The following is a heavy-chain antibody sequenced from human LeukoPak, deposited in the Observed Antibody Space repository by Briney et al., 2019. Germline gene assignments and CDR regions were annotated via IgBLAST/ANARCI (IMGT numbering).Heavy chain of an antibody. D-gene: IGHD6-19*01. V-gene: IGHV1-2*04. J-gene: IGHJ3*02. CDR1: GYTFTGYY. CDR2: INPNSGGT. Sequence: ASVKVSCKASGYTFTGYYMYWVRQAPGQGLEWMGWINPNSGGTNYAQKFQGWVTMTRDTSISTAYMELSRLRSDDTAVYYCARKIAVAGDDAFDIWGQGTMVTVSS. CDR3: ARKIAVAGDDAFDI.